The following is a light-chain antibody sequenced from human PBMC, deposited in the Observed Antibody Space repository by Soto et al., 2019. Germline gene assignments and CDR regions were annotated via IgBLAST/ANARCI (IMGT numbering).Light chain of an antibody. V-gene: IGKV1-39*01. CDR3: QQSYSTSTLT. CDR1: QSIRRY. Sequence: DIQMTQSPSSLSASVGDRVTITCRASQSIRRYLNWYQQKPGKAPKLLILTASSLQSGVPSRFSGSGSGTDFTLTISSLQPEDFATYYCQQSYSTSTLTFGGGTKVDIK. J-gene: IGKJ4*01. CDR2: TAS.